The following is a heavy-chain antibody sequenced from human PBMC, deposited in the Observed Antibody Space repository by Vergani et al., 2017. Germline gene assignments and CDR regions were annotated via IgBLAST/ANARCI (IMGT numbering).Heavy chain of an antibody. CDR1: GFNFSVFG. V-gene: IGHV3-30*18. CDR3: AKNGAITGTPMIAFDI. CDR2: ISSDGSNK. Sequence: QVQLVESGGGVVQPGRSLRLSCVASGFNFSVFGMHWVRQTPGKGLEWVAVISSDGSNKYYGDSVKGRFTISRDNSKNTVYLQMSSLRAEDTAVYYCAKNGAITGTPMIAFDIWGQGTMVTVSS. J-gene: IGHJ3*02. D-gene: IGHD1-7*01.